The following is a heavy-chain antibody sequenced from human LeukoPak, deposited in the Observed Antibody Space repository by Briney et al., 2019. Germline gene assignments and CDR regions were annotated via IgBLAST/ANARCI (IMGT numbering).Heavy chain of an antibody. CDR2: MNPNSGNT. J-gene: IGHJ5*02. D-gene: IGHD2-2*01. CDR3: AAYCSSTSCYSDGA. CDR1: GYTFTSYD. V-gene: IGHV1-8*01. Sequence: ASVKVSCKASGYTFTSYDINWVRQATGQGLEWMGWMNPNSGNTGYAQKFQGRVTMTRNTSISTAYMVLSSLRSEDTAVYYCAAYCSSTSCYSDGAWGQGTLVTVSS.